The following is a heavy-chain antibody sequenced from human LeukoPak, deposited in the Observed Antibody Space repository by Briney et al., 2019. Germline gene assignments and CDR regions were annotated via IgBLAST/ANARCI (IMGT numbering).Heavy chain of an antibody. Sequence: PGGSLRLSCAASGFTVSSNYMSWVRQAPGEGLEWVSVIYSGGSTYYADSVKGRFTISRDNSKNTLYLQMNSLRAEDTAVYYCARDSPGGYYGMDVWGQGTTVTVSS. D-gene: IGHD3-10*01. CDR3: ARDSPGGYYGMDV. V-gene: IGHV3-53*01. J-gene: IGHJ6*02. CDR2: IYSGGST. CDR1: GFTVSSNY.